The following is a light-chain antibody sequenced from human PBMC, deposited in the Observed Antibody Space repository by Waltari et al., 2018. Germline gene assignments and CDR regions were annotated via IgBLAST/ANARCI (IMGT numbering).Light chain of an antibody. Sequence: DIVMTQSPDSLAVSLGERATLNCKFSQTVLYSANNKNYLTWYQHQPGQPPKLLISWASIRESGVPDRVTGSGSGTDFTLTISSLQAEDVAVYYCQQHYTTPWTFGQGTKVEIK. CDR1: QTVLYSANNKNY. CDR3: QQHYTTPWT. CDR2: WAS. V-gene: IGKV4-1*01. J-gene: IGKJ1*01.